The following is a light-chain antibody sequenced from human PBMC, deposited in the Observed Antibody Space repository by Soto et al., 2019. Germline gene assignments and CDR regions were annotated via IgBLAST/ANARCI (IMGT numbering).Light chain of an antibody. CDR3: QYYDSVVPGSV. CDR1: SSNIGAGFD. CDR2: SNT. Sequence: QSVLTQPPSVSGAPGQRVTISCTGSSSNIGAGFDVHWYQQVPGTAPKLVLYSNTARPSGVPDRFSGSRSGSSGSLAIAGLQPEDEAYYYCQYYDSVVPGSVFGTGTQVTVL. J-gene: IGLJ1*01. V-gene: IGLV1-40*01.